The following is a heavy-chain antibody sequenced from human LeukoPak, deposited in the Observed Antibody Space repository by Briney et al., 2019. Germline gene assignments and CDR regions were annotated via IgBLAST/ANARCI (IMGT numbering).Heavy chain of an antibody. CDR2: IYYSGST. Sequence: SESLSLACSVSGDFLRSGDYYSGCISQPPGKGMAWIGSIYYSGSTLYNASFESRVTMSVDTSKNQFSLKLSSVTAADTAVYYCARLCQVTACAKFEYWGQGILVTVSS. J-gene: IGHJ4*02. V-gene: IGHV4-39*01. CDR3: ARLCQVTACAKFEY. D-gene: IGHD2-21*02. CDR1: GDFLRSGDYY.